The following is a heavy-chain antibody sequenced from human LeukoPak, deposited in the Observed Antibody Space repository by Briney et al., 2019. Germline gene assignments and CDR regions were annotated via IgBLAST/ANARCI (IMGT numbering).Heavy chain of an antibody. D-gene: IGHD3-22*01. J-gene: IGHJ4*02. CDR3: AGGPGWLPQAFDY. Sequence: PSETLSLTCAVYGGSFSGYYWSWIRQPPGKGLEWIGEINHSGSTNYNPSLKSRVTISVDTSKNQFSLKLSSVTAADTAVYYCAGGPGWLPQAFDYWGQGTLVTVSS. CDR1: GGSFSGYY. V-gene: IGHV4-34*01. CDR2: INHSGST.